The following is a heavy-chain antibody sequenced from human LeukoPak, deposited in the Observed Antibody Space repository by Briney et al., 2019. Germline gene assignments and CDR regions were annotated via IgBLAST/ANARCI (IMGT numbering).Heavy chain of an antibody. J-gene: IGHJ2*01. V-gene: IGHV4-59*01. CDR1: NGSLSRYY. Sequence: SETLSLTCTVSNGSLSRYYWNWIRQCPGKGLEWIGYIYYFGSTRYNPSLKSRVTMSVDTSKNQFSLELSSVTAADTAVYYCARAPTYYYDSVGDPMWGRGTLVTVSS. CDR2: IYYFGST. CDR3: ARAPTYYYDSVGDPM. D-gene: IGHD3-22*01.